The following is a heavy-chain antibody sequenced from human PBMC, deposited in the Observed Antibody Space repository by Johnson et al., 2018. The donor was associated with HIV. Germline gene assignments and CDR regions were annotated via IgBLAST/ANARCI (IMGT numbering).Heavy chain of an antibody. CDR1: GFTVSSNY. CDR2: IYSGGTT. D-gene: IGHD3-3*01. Sequence: VQLVESGGGLVHPGGSLRLSCAASGFTVSSNYMNWVRQAPGKGLEWVSVIYSGGTTYYADSVKGRFTISRDNSKNTLYLQMNSLRAEDTAVYYCARDRTTYYNFWSGSNAGSDAFDIWGQGTMVTVSS. CDR3: ARDRTTYYNFWSGSNAGSDAFDI. J-gene: IGHJ3*02. V-gene: IGHV3-66*01.